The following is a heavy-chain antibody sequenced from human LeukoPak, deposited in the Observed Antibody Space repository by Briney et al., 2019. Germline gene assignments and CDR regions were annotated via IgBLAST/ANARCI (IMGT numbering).Heavy chain of an antibody. CDR2: MYYRGNT. CDR3: ATGVHGIAAAGDYYFDY. Sequence: SETLSLTCTVSGGSISSYYWSWIRQPPGKGLEWIGYMYYRGNTNYDPSLKSRVTISIDTPNNQFSLKLSSVTAADTAVYYCATGVHGIAAAGDYYFDYWGXXTLVTVSS. J-gene: IGHJ4*02. CDR1: GGSISSYY. V-gene: IGHV4-59*01. D-gene: IGHD6-13*01.